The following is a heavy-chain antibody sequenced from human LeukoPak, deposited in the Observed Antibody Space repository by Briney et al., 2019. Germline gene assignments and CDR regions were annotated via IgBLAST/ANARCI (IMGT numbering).Heavy chain of an antibody. V-gene: IGHV3-33*01. Sequence: GRSLRLSCAASGFTFSSYGMHWVRQAPGKGLEWVAVIWYDGSNKYYADSVKGRFTISRDNSKNTLYLQMNSLRAEDTAVYYCARDGSIWFGELIVDYWGQGTLVTVSS. D-gene: IGHD3-10*01. CDR1: GFTFSSYG. CDR2: IWYDGSNK. CDR3: ARDGSIWFGELIVDY. J-gene: IGHJ4*02.